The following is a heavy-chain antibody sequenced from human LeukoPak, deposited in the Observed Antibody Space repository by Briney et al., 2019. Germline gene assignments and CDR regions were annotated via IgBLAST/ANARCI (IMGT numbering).Heavy chain of an antibody. V-gene: IGHV4-4*07. CDR2: MYNSGNT. CDR1: GGSISSYH. Sequence: SETLPLTCTVSGGSISSYHWSWIRQSAGKGLEWIGRMYNSGNTKYNPSLKSRVTMSVDTPKNQFSLKLSSVTAADTAVYYCARDPYGVEGKNYFDYWGQGTLVTVSS. J-gene: IGHJ4*02. D-gene: IGHD4-17*01. CDR3: ARDPYGVEGKNYFDY.